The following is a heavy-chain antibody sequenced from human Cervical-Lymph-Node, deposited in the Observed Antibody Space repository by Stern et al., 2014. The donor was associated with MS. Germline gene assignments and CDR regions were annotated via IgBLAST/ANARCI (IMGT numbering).Heavy chain of an antibody. D-gene: IGHD1-7*01. Sequence: VQLEESGGGVVQPGRSLRLSCAASGFTFSNYGMHWVRQAPGNGLEWLAVIWYDGNKKYYADSVKGRFTISRDNSKNTLFLQMSSLTAEDTALYYCARGNWNYEGMGYWGQGTLVTVSS. CDR3: ARGNWNYEGMGY. J-gene: IGHJ4*02. CDR1: GFTFSNYG. V-gene: IGHV3-33*01. CDR2: IWYDGNKK.